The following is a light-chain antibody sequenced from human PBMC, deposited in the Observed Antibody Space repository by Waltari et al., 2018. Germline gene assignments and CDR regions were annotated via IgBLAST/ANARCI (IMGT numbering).Light chain of an antibody. CDR2: KAS. J-gene: IGKJ5*01. CDR1: QSISSW. CDR3: QQYNSYPIT. Sequence: DIQMTQSPSTLSASVGDRVTITCRASQSISSWLAWYQQKPGKAPKLLIYKASSLERGVPSRFSGSGSGTEFTLTISSLQPDDFATYYCQQYNSYPITFGQGTRLEIK. V-gene: IGKV1-5*03.